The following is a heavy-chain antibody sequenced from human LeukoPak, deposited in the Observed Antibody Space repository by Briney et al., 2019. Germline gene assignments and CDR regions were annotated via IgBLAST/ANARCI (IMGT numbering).Heavy chain of an antibody. J-gene: IGHJ5*02. V-gene: IGHV4-39*01. CDR1: GGSISSSSYY. Sequence: SETLSLTCTVSGGSISSSSYYWCWIRQPPGKGLEWIGNIYYSGSTYYNPSLKSRVTISVDTSKNQFSLKLISVPAADTAVYYCARQKRYCSSTSCYKGWFDPWGQETLVTVSS. CDR2: IYYSGST. CDR3: ARQKRYCSSTSCYKGWFDP. D-gene: IGHD2-2*02.